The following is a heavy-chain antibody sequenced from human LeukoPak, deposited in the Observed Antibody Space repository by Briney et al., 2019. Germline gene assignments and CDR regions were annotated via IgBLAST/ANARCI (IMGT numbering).Heavy chain of an antibody. V-gene: IGHV4-34*01. D-gene: IGHD1-26*01. CDR2: ISHSGST. J-gene: IGHJ4*02. CDR1: GGTFSGYY. Sequence: PSGSLSLTCAVYGGTFSGYYWSWVRQPPGKGLEWVGEISHSGSTNYNPSLKSRVTISVDTSKNQFSLKLSSVTAADTAVYYCARGEWELRQFDYWGQGTLVTVSS. CDR3: ARGEWELRQFDY.